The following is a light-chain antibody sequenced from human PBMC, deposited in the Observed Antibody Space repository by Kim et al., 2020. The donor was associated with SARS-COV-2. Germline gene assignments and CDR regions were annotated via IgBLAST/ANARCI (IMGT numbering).Light chain of an antibody. CDR3: QSDDSAPYT. CDR2: AAS. CDR1: QGVSNY. V-gene: IGKV1-27*01. J-gene: IGKJ2*01. Sequence: DIQMTQSPSSLSATVGDRVTITCRTSQGVSNYLAWYQHKPGKVPKLLIYAASSLQSGVPSRFSGSGSGTDFTLIISSLQPEDVATYYCQSDDSAPYTFGQGTKLEI.